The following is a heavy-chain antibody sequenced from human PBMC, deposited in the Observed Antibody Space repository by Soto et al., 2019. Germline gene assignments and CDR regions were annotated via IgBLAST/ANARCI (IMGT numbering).Heavy chain of an antibody. Sequence: EVQLLESGGGLVQPGESLRLSCAVSGFIFGNYMMTWVRQAPGKGLEWVSTIRDSGDSTYYADSVKGRFTISRDNSKKKLYLKMDSLGAEDTAVYYCAPHVYCSGGTCHYDAFDIRGQGAMVTVSS. CDR2: IRDSGDST. CDR1: GFIFGNYM. J-gene: IGHJ3*02. V-gene: IGHV3-23*01. D-gene: IGHD2-15*01. CDR3: APHVYCSGGTCHYDAFDI.